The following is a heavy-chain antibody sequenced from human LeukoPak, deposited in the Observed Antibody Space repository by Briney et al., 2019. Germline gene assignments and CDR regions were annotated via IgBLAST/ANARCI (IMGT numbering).Heavy chain of an antibody. CDR3: ARARTFGESYYYYMDV. Sequence: GASVKVSCKASGYTFTGYYMHWVRQAPGQGLEWMGWINPNSGGTNYAQKFQGRVTMTRDTSISTAYMELSRLRSDDTALYYCARARTFGESYYYYMDVWGKGTTVTISS. J-gene: IGHJ6*03. CDR1: GYTFTGYY. D-gene: IGHD3-10*01. V-gene: IGHV1-2*02. CDR2: INPNSGGT.